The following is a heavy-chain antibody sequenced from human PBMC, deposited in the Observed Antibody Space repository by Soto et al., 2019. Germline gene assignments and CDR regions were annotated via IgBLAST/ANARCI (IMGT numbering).Heavy chain of an antibody. V-gene: IGHV4-59*01. CDR3: ARDLLVATTGYGMDV. D-gene: IGHD5-12*01. CDR1: GGSISSYY. Sequence: SEILSLTCTVSGGSISSYYWSWIRQPPGKGLEWIGYIYYSGSTNYNPSLKSRVTISVDTSKNQFSLKLSSVTAADTAVYYCARDLLVATTGYGMDVWGQGTTVTVSS. J-gene: IGHJ6*02. CDR2: IYYSGST.